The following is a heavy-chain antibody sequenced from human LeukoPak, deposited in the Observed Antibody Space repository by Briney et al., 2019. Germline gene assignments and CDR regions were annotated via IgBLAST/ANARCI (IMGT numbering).Heavy chain of an antibody. D-gene: IGHD3-3*01. CDR1: GFTFSSYA. V-gene: IGHV3-23*01. J-gene: IGHJ4*02. Sequence: PGGSLRLSCAAFGFTFSSYAMSWVRQAPGKGLEWVSAVSGSGGSTYYADSVKGRFTISRDNSKNTLYLQMNSLRAEDTAVYYCAKGSAFTIFGEYYFDYWGQGTLVTVSS. CDR2: VSGSGGST. CDR3: AKGSAFTIFGEYYFDY.